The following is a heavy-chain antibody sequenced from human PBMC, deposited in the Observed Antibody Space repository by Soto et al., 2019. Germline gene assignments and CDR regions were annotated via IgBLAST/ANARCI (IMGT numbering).Heavy chain of an antibody. V-gene: IGHV1-46*01. J-gene: IGHJ3*02. CDR2: INPSGGST. D-gene: IGHD3-16*01. CDR1: GYTFTSYY. CDR3: AWGWGPVGAFDI. Sequence: VASVKVSCKASGYTFTSYYMHWVRQAPGQGLEWMGIINPSGGSTSYAQKFQGRVTMTRDTSTSTVYMELSSLRSEDTAVYYCAWGWGPVGAFDIRGQATMDTFSS.